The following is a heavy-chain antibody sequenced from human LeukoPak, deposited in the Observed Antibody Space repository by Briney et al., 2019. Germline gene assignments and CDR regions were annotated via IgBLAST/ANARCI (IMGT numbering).Heavy chain of an antibody. CDR2: ISSSSSYI. Sequence: PGGSLRLSCAASGFTFSSYSMNWVRQAPGKGLEWVSSISSSSSYIYYADSVKGRSTISRDNAKNSLYLQMNSLRAEDTAVYYCARGRAATIDYWGQGTLVTVSS. V-gene: IGHV3-21*01. CDR1: GFTFSSYS. D-gene: IGHD2-15*01. CDR3: ARGRAATIDY. J-gene: IGHJ4*02.